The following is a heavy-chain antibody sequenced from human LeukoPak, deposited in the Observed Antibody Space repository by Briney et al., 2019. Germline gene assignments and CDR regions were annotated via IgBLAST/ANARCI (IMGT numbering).Heavy chain of an antibody. V-gene: IGHV7-4-1*02. CDR2: INTNTGNP. Sequence: ASVKVSCKASGYTFTGYYMHWVRQAPGQGLEWMGWINTNTGNPTYAQGFTGRFVFSLDTSVSTAYLQISSLKAEDTAVYYCARDLEVPAAIGSRWFDPWGQGTLVTVSS. J-gene: IGHJ5*02. CDR3: ARDLEVPAAIGSRWFDP. D-gene: IGHD2-2*01. CDR1: GYTFTGYY.